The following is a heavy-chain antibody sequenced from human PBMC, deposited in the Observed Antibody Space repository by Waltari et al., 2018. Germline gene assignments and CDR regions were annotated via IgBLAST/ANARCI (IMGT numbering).Heavy chain of an antibody. J-gene: IGHJ6*02. CDR1: GFTFSSYA. V-gene: IGHV3-30*16. CDR3: AREAAAGPYYYYYGMDV. CDR2: ISYDGSNK. D-gene: IGHD6-13*01. Sequence: QVQLVESGGGVVQPGRSLRLSCAASGFTFSSYAMTWFRQAPGKGLEWVAVISYDGSNKYYADSVKGRFTISRDNSKNTLYLQMNSLRAEDTAVYYCAREAAAGPYYYYYGMDVWGQGTTVTVSS.